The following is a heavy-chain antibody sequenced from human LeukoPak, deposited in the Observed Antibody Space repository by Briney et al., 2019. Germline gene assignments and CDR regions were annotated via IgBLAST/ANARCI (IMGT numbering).Heavy chain of an antibody. CDR2: IIPILGIA. J-gene: IGHJ3*02. V-gene: IGHV1-69*04. Sequence: ASVKVSCKASGGTFSSYAISWVRQAPGQGLEWMGRIIPILGIANYAQKFQGRVTITADKSTSTAYMELSSLRSEDTAVYYCATIAVAGGAAFDIWGQGTMVTVSS. CDR1: GGTFSSYA. D-gene: IGHD6-19*01. CDR3: ATIAVAGGAAFDI.